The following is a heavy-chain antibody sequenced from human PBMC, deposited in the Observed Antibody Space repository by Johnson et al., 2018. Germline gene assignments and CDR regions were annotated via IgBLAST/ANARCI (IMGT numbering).Heavy chain of an antibody. CDR3: AKDRVVVSTCDAFDI. D-gene: IGHD2-15*01. J-gene: IGHJ3*02. CDR1: GFAFSSYV. Sequence: VQLVQSGGGLVQPGGSLRLSCAASGFAFSSYVMTWVRRAPGRGLEWVSTISGSGSGTYYADPVKGRFTISRDNSKNPLYMQMNSLRAEDTAVYYCAKDRVVVSTCDAFDIWGQGTMVTVSS. CDR2: ISGSGSGT. V-gene: IGHV3-23*04.